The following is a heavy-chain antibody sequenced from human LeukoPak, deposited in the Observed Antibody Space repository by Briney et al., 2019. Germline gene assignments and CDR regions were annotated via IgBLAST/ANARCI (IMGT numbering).Heavy chain of an antibody. CDR2: INPDGNKK. D-gene: IGHD5-18*01. Sequence: PGGSLRLSCAASGFTFSNYAMNWVRQAPGKGLEWVASINPDGNKKYSADSVKGRFTISRDNAENSLYLQMNSLRVEDTAFYYCARDLAYSRLDYWGQGMLVTVSS. V-gene: IGHV3-7*01. CDR3: ARDLAYSRLDY. CDR1: GFTFSNYA. J-gene: IGHJ4*02.